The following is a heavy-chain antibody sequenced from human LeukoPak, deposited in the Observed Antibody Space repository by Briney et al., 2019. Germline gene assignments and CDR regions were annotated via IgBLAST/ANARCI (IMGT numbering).Heavy chain of an antibody. CDR1: GGSISSYY. V-gene: IGHV4-59*08. CDR3: ARTDGKQLPPRF. CDR2: IDYSGST. Sequence: PSETLSPTCTVSGGSISSYYWSWIRQPPGKGLEWIGYIDYSGSTNYNPSLKSRVTISVDTSKNQFSLKLSSVTAADTAVYFCARTDGKQLPPRFWGQGTLVTVSS. D-gene: IGHD5-18*01. J-gene: IGHJ4*02.